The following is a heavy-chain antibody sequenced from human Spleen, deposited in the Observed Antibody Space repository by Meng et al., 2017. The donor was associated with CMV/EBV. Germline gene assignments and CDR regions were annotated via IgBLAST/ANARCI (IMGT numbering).Heavy chain of an antibody. Sequence: GGSLRLSCAASGFTVSSNYMSWVRQAPGKGLEWVSVIYSGGSTYYADSVKGRFTISRDNSKNTLYLQMNSLRAEDTAVYYCARDIASVVVPAAIRYYYYYGMDVWGQGTTVTVSS. CDR2: IYSGGST. CDR1: GFTVSSNY. J-gene: IGHJ6*02. CDR3: ARDIASVVVPAAIRYYYYYGMDV. D-gene: IGHD2-2*01. V-gene: IGHV3-66*01.